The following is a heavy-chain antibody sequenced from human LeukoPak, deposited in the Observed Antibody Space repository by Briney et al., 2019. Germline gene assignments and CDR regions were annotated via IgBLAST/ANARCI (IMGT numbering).Heavy chain of an antibody. V-gene: IGHV3-48*03. CDR1: GFTFSSYE. CDR2: ISSSGSTI. D-gene: IGHD3-22*01. CDR3: ARDYYDSSGFGAFDI. J-gene: IGHJ3*02. Sequence: PGGSLRLSCAASGFTFSSYEMNWVRQAPGKGLEWVSYISSSGSTIYYADSVKGRFTISRDNAKNSLYLQMNSLRAEDTAVYYCARDYYDSSGFGAFDIWGQGTMVTVSS.